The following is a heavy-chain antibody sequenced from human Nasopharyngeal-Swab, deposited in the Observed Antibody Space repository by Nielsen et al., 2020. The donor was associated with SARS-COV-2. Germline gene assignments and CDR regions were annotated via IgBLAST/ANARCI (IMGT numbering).Heavy chain of an antibody. D-gene: IGHD5-18*01. Sequence: GSLRLCCTVSGGSISSYYWSWIRKPPGKGLEWIGYIYYSGSTNYNPSLKSRVTISVDTSKNQFSLKLSSVTAADTAVYYCARVLNRGYSYGLGYWGQGTLVTVSS. CDR3: ARVLNRGYSYGLGY. V-gene: IGHV4-59*12. CDR2: IYYSGST. J-gene: IGHJ4*02. CDR1: GGSISSYY.